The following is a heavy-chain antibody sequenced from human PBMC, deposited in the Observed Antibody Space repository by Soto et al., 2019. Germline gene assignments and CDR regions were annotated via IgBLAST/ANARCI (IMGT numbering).Heavy chain of an antibody. V-gene: IGHV4-59*01. CDR2: IYYSGST. CDR1: GGSISSYY. Sequence: SETLSLTCTVSGGSISSYYWIWIRQPPGKGLEWIGYIYYSGSTNYNPSLKSRVTISVDTSKNQFSLKLSSVPAADTAVYYCARGSGYSGYDGGQLVWGYYFDYWGQGTLVTVSS. J-gene: IGHJ4*02. CDR3: ARGSGYSGYDGGQLVWGYYFDY. D-gene: IGHD5-12*01.